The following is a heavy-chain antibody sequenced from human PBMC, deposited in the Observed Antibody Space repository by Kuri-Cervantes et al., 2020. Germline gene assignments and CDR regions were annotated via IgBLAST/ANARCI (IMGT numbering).Heavy chain of an antibody. Sequence: GESLKISCAASGFTFSSYAISWVRQAPGKGLEWVSAISGSGGSTYYADSVKGRFTISRDNAKNSLYLQMNSLRDEDTAVYYCARVGSYYEDAFDIWGQGTMVTVSS. J-gene: IGHJ3*02. CDR2: ISGSGGST. CDR3: ARVGSYYEDAFDI. CDR1: GFTFSSYA. V-gene: IGHV3-23*01. D-gene: IGHD1-26*01.